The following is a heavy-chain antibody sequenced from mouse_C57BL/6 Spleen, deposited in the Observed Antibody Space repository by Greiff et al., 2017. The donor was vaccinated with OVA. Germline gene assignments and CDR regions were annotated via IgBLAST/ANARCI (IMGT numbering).Heavy chain of an antibody. Sequence: EVKLVESGGDLVKPGGSLKLSCAASGFTFSSYGMSWVRQTPDKRLEWVATLSSGGSYTYYPDSVKGRFTISRDNAKNTLYLQMSSLKSEDTAMYYCARHRDFYAMDYWGQGTSVTVSS. D-gene: IGHD3-3*01. J-gene: IGHJ4*01. V-gene: IGHV5-6*01. CDR1: GFTFSSYG. CDR3: ARHRDFYAMDY. CDR2: LSSGGSYT.